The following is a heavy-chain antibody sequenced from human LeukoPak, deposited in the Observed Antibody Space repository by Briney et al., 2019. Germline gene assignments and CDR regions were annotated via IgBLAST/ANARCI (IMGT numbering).Heavy chain of an antibody. CDR2: FYPEDGET. CDR1: GYTLTELS. V-gene: IGHV1-24*01. J-gene: IGHJ5*02. Sequence: VASVKVSCKVSGYTLTELSMHWVRQAPGKGLEWMGGFYPEDGETIYAQKFQGRVTMTEDTSTDTAYMELSSLRSEDTAVYYCATQFFTMVRGVISLDWFDPWGQGTLVTVSS. CDR3: ATQFFTMVRGVISLDWFDP. D-gene: IGHD3-10*01.